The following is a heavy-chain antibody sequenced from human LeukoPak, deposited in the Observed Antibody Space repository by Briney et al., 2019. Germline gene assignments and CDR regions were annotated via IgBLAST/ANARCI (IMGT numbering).Heavy chain of an antibody. CDR2: FDPEDGET. Sequence: ASVKVSCKVSGYTLTELSMHWVRQAPGKGLEWMGGFDPEDGETIYAQKFQGRVTMTEDTSTDTAYMELSSLRSDDTAMYYCARVSRSSTYFNWYFDLWGRGTLVTVSS. D-gene: IGHD2-2*01. CDR3: ARVSRSSTYFNWYFDL. CDR1: GYTLTELS. J-gene: IGHJ2*01. V-gene: IGHV1-24*01.